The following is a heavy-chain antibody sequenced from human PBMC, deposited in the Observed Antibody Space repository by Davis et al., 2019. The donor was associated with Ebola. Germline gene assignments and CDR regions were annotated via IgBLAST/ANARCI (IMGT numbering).Heavy chain of an antibody. CDR2: ISGSGGTT. V-gene: IGHV3-23*01. D-gene: IGHD1-1*01. Sequence: GGSLRLSCAASGFTFSSYSMNWVRQAPGKGLEWVSAISGSGGTTYYAGSVKGRFTVSRDNSKKTMYLQMNSLRAEDTAVYYCARKSGPDYWGQGTLVTVSS. CDR3: ARKSGPDY. J-gene: IGHJ4*02. CDR1: GFTFSSYS.